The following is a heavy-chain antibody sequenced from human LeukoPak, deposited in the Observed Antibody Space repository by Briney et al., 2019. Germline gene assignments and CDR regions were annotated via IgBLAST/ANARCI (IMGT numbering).Heavy chain of an antibody. J-gene: IGHJ4*02. V-gene: IGHV1-69*05. CDR3: AMSYYYGSGSYLNYFDY. CDR2: IIPIFGTA. D-gene: IGHD3-10*01. CDR1: GGTFSSYA. Sequence: SVKVSCKASGGTFSSYAISWVRQAPGQGLEWMGRIIPIFGTANYAQKFQGRVTITTDESTSTAYMELSSLRSEDTAVYYCAMSYYYGSGSYLNYFDYWGQGTLVTVSS.